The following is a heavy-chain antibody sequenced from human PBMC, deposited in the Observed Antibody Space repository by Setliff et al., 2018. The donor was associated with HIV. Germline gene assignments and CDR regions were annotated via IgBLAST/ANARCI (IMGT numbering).Heavy chain of an antibody. J-gene: IGHJ6*03. D-gene: IGHD2-15*01. CDR1: GFTLSNTY. Sequence: LRLSCAASGFTLSNTYMAWVRQAPGKRPEWVSTLYGSGDSYHADSVKGRFTLSRDTSKNTMYLQMNSLRREDTAVYYCARDATRGGDMDVWAKGTTVTVSS. CDR3: ARDATRGGDMDV. V-gene: IGHV3-66*03. CDR2: LYGSGDS.